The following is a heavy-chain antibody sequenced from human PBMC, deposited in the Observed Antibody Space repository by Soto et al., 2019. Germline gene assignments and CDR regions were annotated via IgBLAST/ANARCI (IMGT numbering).Heavy chain of an antibody. Sequence: GGSLRLSCTASGFTFSAYAMSWVRQAPGKGLEWVSAISGTSPSTYYADSVKGRFTISRDNSRKTLFLQMNSLRAEDTAVYYCAKLSFVLALGFGYWGQGSRVTVAS. CDR1: GFTFSAYA. CDR3: AKLSFVLALGFGY. V-gene: IGHV3-23*01. J-gene: IGHJ4*02. D-gene: IGHD3-16*01. CDR2: ISGTSPST.